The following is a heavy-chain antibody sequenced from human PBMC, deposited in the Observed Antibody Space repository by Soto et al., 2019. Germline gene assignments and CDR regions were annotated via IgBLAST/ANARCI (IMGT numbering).Heavy chain of an antibody. D-gene: IGHD3-16*01. V-gene: IGHV1-8*01. Sequence: ASVKVSCKASGYTFTSYDINWVRQATGQGLEWMGWMNPNSGNTGYAQKFQGRVTMTRNTSISTAYMELSSLRSEDTAVYYCAGARRGDFAFDIWGQGKMVTVSS. CDR1: GYTFTSYD. J-gene: IGHJ3*02. CDR2: MNPNSGNT. CDR3: AGARRGDFAFDI.